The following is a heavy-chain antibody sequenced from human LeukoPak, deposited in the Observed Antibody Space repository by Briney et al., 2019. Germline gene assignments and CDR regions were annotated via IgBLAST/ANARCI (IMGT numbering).Heavy chain of an antibody. D-gene: IGHD6-13*01. J-gene: IGHJ6*03. CDR1: GFTFSSYW. CDR2: IKQDGSEK. CDR3: ARWVPGSSWYPPYYYYYYMDA. V-gene: IGHV3-7*01. Sequence: GGSLRLSCAASGFTFSSYWMSWVRQAPGKGLEWVANIKQDGSEKYYVDSVKGRFTISRDNAKNSLYLQMNSLRAEDTAVYYCARWVPGSSWYPPYYYYYYMDAWGKGTTVTVSS.